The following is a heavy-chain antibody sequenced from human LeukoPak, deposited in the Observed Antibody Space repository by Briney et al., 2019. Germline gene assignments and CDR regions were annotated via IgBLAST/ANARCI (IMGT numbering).Heavy chain of an antibody. CDR2: IKQDGSEK. Sequence: PGGSLRLSCAASGFTFSSYWMSWVRQAPGKGLEWVANIKQDGSEKYYVDSVKGRFTISRDNAKNSLYLQMNSLRAEDTAVYYCAKDSRYDFWSYGDYWGQGTLVTVSS. D-gene: IGHD3-3*01. V-gene: IGHV3-7*01. CDR1: GFTFSSYW. CDR3: AKDSRYDFWSYGDY. J-gene: IGHJ4*02.